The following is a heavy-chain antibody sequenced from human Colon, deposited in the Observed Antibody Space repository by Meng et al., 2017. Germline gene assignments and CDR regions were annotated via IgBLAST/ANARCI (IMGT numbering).Heavy chain of an antibody. CDR2: IYHSGST. V-gene: IGHV4-4*02. D-gene: IGHD3-10*01. CDR1: GDSIRSSNW. J-gene: IGHJ4*02. CDR3: ARVIYASGNMAHLDC. Sequence: GHLQGSGPGLVKPSGTLSLTCAVSGDSIRSSNWWSWVRQPPGRGLEWIGEIYHSGSTNYNPSLKNRLSLTVDKSKNQFSLTLHSVTAADTAVYYCARVIYASGNMAHLDCWGQGTLVTVSS.